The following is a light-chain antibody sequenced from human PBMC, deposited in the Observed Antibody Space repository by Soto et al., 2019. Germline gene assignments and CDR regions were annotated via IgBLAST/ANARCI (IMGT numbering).Light chain of an antibody. CDR3: QQYGTSPLT. J-gene: IGKJ4*01. CDR1: QSVGSTY. Sequence: EIVLTQSPGTLSLSPGERATLSCRASQSVGSTYLAWYQQKPGQAPRLLIFGASSRATGIPDRFGGSGSGTDFTLTIRRLEPEDFAVVYCQQYGTSPLTFGEGTKX. CDR2: GAS. V-gene: IGKV3-20*01.